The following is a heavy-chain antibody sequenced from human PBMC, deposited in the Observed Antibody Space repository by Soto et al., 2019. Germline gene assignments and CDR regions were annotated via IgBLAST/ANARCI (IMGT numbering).Heavy chain of an antibody. CDR3: AGVGYDYIWGRPDAFDI. J-gene: IGHJ3*02. Sequence: QVQLVQSGAEVKKPGASVKVSCKASGYTFTSYDINWVRQATGQGLEWMGWMNPNSGNTGYAQKFQGRVTMTRNTSISTAYMELSSLRSEDTAVYYCAGVGYDYIWGRPDAFDIWGQGTMVTVSS. CDR2: MNPNSGNT. V-gene: IGHV1-8*01. D-gene: IGHD3-16*01. CDR1: GYTFTSYD.